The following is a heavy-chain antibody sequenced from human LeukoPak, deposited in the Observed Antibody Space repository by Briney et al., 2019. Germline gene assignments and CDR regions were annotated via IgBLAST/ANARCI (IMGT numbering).Heavy chain of an antibody. CDR1: GFTFSDSY. V-gene: IGHV4-59*01. J-gene: IGHJ3*02. CDR2: IYYSGST. Sequence: AGGSLRLSCAASGFTFSDSYMTWIRQPPGKGLECIGFIYYSGSTNYNPSLKSRVTISVDTSKNQFSLKLSSVTAADTAVYYCARARNYYDSSDYYYEGDAFDIWGQGTMVTVSS. CDR3: ARARNYYDSSDYYYEGDAFDI. D-gene: IGHD3-22*01.